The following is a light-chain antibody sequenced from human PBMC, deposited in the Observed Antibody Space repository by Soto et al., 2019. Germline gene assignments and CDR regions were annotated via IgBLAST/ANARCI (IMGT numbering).Light chain of an antibody. Sequence: EIVMTQSPATLSVSPGERATLSCRASQNAGSNLAWYQQKPGQAPRLLIYAASNRATGIPTRFSGSGSGTEFTLSISSLQSEDFALYYCQQFDHWSGTFGQGTKVEIK. CDR2: AAS. J-gene: IGKJ1*01. CDR3: QQFDHWSGT. CDR1: QNAGSN. V-gene: IGKV3-15*01.